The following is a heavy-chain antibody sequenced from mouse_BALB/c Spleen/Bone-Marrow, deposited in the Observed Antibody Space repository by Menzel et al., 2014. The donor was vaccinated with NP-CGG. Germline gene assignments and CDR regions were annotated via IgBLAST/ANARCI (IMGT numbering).Heavy chain of an antibody. V-gene: IGHV1-80*01. CDR1: GYAFSSYW. D-gene: IGHD2-10*02. Sequence: GQLQQTGAELGMPGASVKIFYKASGYAFSSYWMNWVKQRPGQGLEWIGQIYPGDGDTNYNGKFKGKATLTADKSSSTAYMQLSSLTSEDSAVYFCARQYGNYFDYWGQGTTLTVSS. CDR3: ARQYGNYFDY. J-gene: IGHJ2*01. CDR2: IYPGDGDT.